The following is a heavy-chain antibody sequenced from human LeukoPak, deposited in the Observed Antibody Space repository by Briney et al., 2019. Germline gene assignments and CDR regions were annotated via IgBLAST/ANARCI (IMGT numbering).Heavy chain of an antibody. Sequence: PGGSLRLSCAASGFTFSNYGMFWVRQAPGKGLEWVALIWYDGSKKYYADSVKGRFTISRDDSKNTLYLQMNSLRAEDTAVYYCARDVGNFGSGSSYFDSWGQGTLVTVSS. D-gene: IGHD3-10*01. CDR2: IWYDGSKK. CDR1: GFTFSNYG. CDR3: ARDVGNFGSGSSYFDS. V-gene: IGHV3-33*07. J-gene: IGHJ4*02.